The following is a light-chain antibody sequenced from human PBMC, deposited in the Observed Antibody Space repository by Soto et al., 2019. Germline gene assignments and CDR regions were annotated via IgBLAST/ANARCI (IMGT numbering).Light chain of an antibody. Sequence: EIVLTQSPGTLSLSPGERATLSCWASQSISSSYLAWYQQKPGQAPRLLIYGASSRATGIPDRFSGSGSGTDFTLAISRLEPEDFAVYYCQLYGSSSWTFGQGTKVDIK. CDR3: QLYGSSSWT. CDR2: GAS. J-gene: IGKJ1*01. V-gene: IGKV3-20*01. CDR1: QSISSSY.